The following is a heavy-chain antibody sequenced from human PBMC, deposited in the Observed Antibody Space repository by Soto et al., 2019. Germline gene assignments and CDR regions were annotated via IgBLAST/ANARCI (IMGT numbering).Heavy chain of an antibody. J-gene: IGHJ5*02. CDR2: INHSGST. V-gene: IGHV4-34*01. Sequence: QVQLQQWGAGLLKPSETLSLTCAVYGGSFSGYYWSWIRQPPGKGLEWIGEINHSGSTNYNPSLKSRATLSVDTSKNQFSLKLSSVTAADTAVYYCARGGGRVAGHFGWFDPGAREPWSPSPQ. CDR1: GGSFSGYY. CDR3: ARGGGRVAGHFGWFDP. D-gene: IGHD6-19*01.